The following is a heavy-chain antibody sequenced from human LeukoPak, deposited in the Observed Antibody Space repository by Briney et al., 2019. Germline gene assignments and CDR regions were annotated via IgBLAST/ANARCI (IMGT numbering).Heavy chain of an antibody. CDR3: AKDLLSMPTYFDY. J-gene: IGHJ4*02. CDR2: ISGSGGST. CDR1: GFTFSSYA. Sequence: GGSLRLSCAASGFTFSSYAMSWVRQAPGKGLEWVSAISGSGGSTYYADSVKGRFTISRDNSKNTLYLQMNSLRAEDAAVYYCAKDLLSMPTYFDYWGQGTLVTVSS. V-gene: IGHV3-23*01. D-gene: IGHD2/OR15-2a*01.